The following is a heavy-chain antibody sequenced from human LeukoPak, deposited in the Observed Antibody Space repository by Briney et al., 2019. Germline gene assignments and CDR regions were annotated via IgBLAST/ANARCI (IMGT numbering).Heavy chain of an antibody. V-gene: IGHV1-18*01. CDR2: IGAYNGNT. CDR1: GYTFTSYG. J-gene: IGHJ4*02. D-gene: IGHD2-2*02. Sequence: ASVKVSCKASGYTFTSYGISWVRQAPGQGLEWMGWIGAYNGNTNYAQKLQGRVTMTTDTSTSTAYMELRSLRSDDTAVYYCARDGKVVPAAIGGYWGQGTLVTVSS. CDR3: ARDGKVVPAAIGGY.